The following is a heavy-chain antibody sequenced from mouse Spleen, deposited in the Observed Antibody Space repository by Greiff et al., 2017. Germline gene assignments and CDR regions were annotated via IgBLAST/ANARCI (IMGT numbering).Heavy chain of an antibody. CDR2: INPSSGYT. J-gene: IGHJ2*01. Sequence: VQLQESGAELARPGASVKMSCKASGYTFTSYTMHWVKQRPGQGLEWIGYINPSSGYTKYNQKFKDKATLTADKSSSTAYMELRSLTSEDTAVYYCARRAIYYGYDRGYYFDYWGQGTTLTVSS. CDR3: ARRAIYYGYDRGYYFDY. V-gene: IGHV1-4*01. CDR1: GYTFTSYT. D-gene: IGHD2-2*01.